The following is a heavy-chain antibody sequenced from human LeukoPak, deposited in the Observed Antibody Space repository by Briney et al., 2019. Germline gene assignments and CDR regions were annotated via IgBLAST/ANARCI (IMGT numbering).Heavy chain of an antibody. V-gene: IGHV3-48*03. CDR3: ARGGYYDSSGPTFDY. CDR2: ISSSGSTI. J-gene: IGHJ4*02. CDR1: GFTFSSYE. D-gene: IGHD3-22*01. Sequence: GSLRLSCAASGFTFSSYEMNWVRQAPGKGLEWVSYISSSGSTIYYADSVKGRFTISRDNAKNSLYLQMNSLRAEDTAVYYCARGGYYDSSGPTFDYWGQGTLVTVSS.